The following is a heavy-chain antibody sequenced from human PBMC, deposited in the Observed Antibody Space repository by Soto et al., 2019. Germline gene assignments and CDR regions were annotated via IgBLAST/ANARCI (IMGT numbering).Heavy chain of an antibody. CDR2: IYYSGST. CDR1: GGSISSSSYY. V-gene: IGHV4-39*01. Sequence: QLQLQESGPGLVKPSETLSLTCTVSGGSISSSSYYWGWIRQPPGKGLEWIGSIYYSGSTYYNPSLKSRVTISVDTSKNQFSLKLSSVTAADTAVYYCARLGPYCSSTSCYAEQSPFFAWGQGTLVTVSS. D-gene: IGHD2-2*01. J-gene: IGHJ5*02. CDR3: ARLGPYCSSTSCYAEQSPFFA.